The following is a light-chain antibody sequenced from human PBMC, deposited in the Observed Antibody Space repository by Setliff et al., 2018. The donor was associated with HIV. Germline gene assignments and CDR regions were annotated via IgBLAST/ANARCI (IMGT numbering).Light chain of an antibody. CDR3: SSFAGRLHV. CDR2: DVT. CDR1: SSDVGGYDF. J-gene: IGLJ1*01. V-gene: IGLV2-11*01. Sequence: QSVLTQPASVSGSPGQSITISCIGTSSDVGGYDFVSWYQQRPGKVPKLIIYDVTRRPSGVPDRFSGSRSGNTASLTISGLQAEDEADYYCSSFAGRLHVFGTGTKVTV.